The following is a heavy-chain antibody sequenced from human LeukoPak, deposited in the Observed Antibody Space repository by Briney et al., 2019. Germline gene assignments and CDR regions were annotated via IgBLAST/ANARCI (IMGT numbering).Heavy chain of an antibody. CDR1: GGTFSSYA. V-gene: IGHV1-69*06. D-gene: IGHD3-3*01. CDR3: ASPFGTQTTGYYYYMDV. J-gene: IGHJ6*03. Sequence: SVKVSCKASGGTFSSYAISWVRQAPGQGLEWMGGIIPIFGTANYAQKFQGRVTITADKSTSTAYMELSSLRSEDTAVYYCASPFGTQTTGYYYYMDVWGKGTTVTVSS. CDR2: IIPIFGTA.